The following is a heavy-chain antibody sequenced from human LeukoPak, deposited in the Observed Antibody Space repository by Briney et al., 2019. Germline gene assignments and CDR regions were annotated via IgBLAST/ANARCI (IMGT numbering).Heavy chain of an antibody. CDR1: GFTFSSYG. Sequence: PGGSLRLSCAASGFTFSSYGMSWVRQAPGKGLEWVSAISGSGGSTYYADSVKGRFTISRDNSKNTLYLQMNSLRAEDTAVYYCAKDYPPRRGIVVVPAAPNDPWGQGTLVTVSS. J-gene: IGHJ5*02. CDR3: AKDYPPRRGIVVVPAAPNDP. CDR2: ISGSGGST. D-gene: IGHD2-2*01. V-gene: IGHV3-23*01.